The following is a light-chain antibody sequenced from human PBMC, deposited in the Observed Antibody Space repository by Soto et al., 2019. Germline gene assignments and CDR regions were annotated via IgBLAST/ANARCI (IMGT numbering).Light chain of an antibody. CDR3: QQYGSSPWT. J-gene: IGKJ1*01. CDR2: GAS. Sequence: ETVLTQSPDTLSLSPGERATLSCRASQSVSSNYLTWYQQKPGQAPRLLIYGASSRATGIPDRFSGSGSGTDVTLTVSRLEPEDFAVYYCQQYGSSPWTFGQGTKVEIK. CDR1: QSVSSNY. V-gene: IGKV3-20*01.